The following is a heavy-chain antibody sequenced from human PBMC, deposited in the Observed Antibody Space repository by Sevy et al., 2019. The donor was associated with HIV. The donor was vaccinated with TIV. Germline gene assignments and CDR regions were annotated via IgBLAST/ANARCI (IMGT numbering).Heavy chain of an antibody. J-gene: IGHJ4*02. Sequence: GGSLRLSCAATGFSFSNYAMHWVSQAPGKGMEWVAIIWSDGAYQYHGDSVKGRFTISRDNSMNTLYLQMNNVRVEDTAVYYCARGGYYYDNAAYYALDSWGQGTLVTVSS. CDR3: ARGGYYYDNAAYYALDS. CDR1: GFSFSNYA. CDR2: IWSDGAYQ. D-gene: IGHD3-22*01. V-gene: IGHV3-33*01.